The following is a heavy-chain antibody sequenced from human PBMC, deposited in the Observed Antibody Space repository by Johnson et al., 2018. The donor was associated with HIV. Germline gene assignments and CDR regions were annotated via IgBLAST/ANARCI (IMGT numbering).Heavy chain of an antibody. J-gene: IGHJ3*02. CDR2: INGDGRGI. Sequence: VQLVESGGGVVQPGRSLRLSCAASGFTFSSYWMHWVRQGPGKGLVWVSRINGDGRGITYADSVKGRFTISRDNAKNSLYLQMNSLRAEDTAVYYCARALGLEVCAFDIWGQGTMVTVSS. CDR1: GFTFSSYW. V-gene: IGHV3-74*02. D-gene: IGHD2-8*01. CDR3: ARALGLEVCAFDI.